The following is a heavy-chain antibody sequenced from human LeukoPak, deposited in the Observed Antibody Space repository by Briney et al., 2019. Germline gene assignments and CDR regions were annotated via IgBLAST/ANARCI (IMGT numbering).Heavy chain of an antibody. V-gene: IGHV4-39*01. J-gene: IGHJ4*02. D-gene: IGHD5-24*01. CDR2: IYYSGST. Sequence: PSETLSLTCTVSGGSISSSSYYWGWIRQPPGKALEWIGSIYYSGSTYYNPSLKSRVTISVDTSKNQFSLKLSSVTAADTAVYYCARLRRDGYKPRDYWGQGTLVTVSS. CDR1: GGSISSSSYY. CDR3: ARLRRDGYKPRDY.